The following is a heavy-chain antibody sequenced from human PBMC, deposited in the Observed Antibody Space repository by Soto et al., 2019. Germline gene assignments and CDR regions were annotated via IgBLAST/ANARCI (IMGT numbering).Heavy chain of an antibody. D-gene: IGHD3-3*01. Sequence: QVQLVESGGGVVQPGRSLRLSCAASGFTFSSYGMHWVRQAPGKGLEWVAVIWYDGSNKYYADSVKGRFTISRDNSKNTLYLQMNSLRAEDTAVYYCAREGVNYDFWSGYYSFDYWGQGTLVTVSS. V-gene: IGHV3-33*01. J-gene: IGHJ4*02. CDR1: GFTFSSYG. CDR3: AREGVNYDFWSGYYSFDY. CDR2: IWYDGSNK.